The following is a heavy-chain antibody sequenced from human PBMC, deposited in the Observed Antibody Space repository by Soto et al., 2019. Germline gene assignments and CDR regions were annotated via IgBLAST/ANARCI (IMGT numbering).Heavy chain of an antibody. CDR3: ARVSSSGRITNFDY. CDR1: GGSIISYY. Sequence: KLPETLSLTCTVSGGSIISYYWSWIRQPPGKGLEWIGYIYYTGTTNYNPSLKSRVTISVDTSKNQFSLKLSSVTAADTAVYYCARVSSSGRITNFDYWGQGTLVTVSS. D-gene: IGHD6-19*01. CDR2: IYYTGTT. V-gene: IGHV4-59*01. J-gene: IGHJ4*02.